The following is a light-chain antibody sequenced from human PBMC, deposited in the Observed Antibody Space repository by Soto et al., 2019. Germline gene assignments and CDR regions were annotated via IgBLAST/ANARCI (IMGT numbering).Light chain of an antibody. Sequence: QSALTQPSSASGSPGQSVAISCTGTSSDIGGYNYVSWYQIHPGKAPKLMIYEVNKRPSGVPDRFSGSKSGNTASLIVSGLQAEDEADYYCSSYAGSNIGVFGGGTQVTVL. V-gene: IGLV2-8*01. J-gene: IGLJ2*01. CDR1: SSDIGGYNY. CDR3: SSYAGSNIGV. CDR2: EVN.